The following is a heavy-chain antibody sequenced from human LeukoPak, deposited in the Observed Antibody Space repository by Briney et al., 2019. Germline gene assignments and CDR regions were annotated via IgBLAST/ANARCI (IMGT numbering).Heavy chain of an antibody. CDR2: ISGSGGST. Sequence: GGSLRLSCAAPGFTFSSYAMSWVRQAPGKGLEWVSAISGSGGSTYYADSVKGRFTISRDNSKNTLYLQMNSLRAEDTAVYYCATVIAAAGLPYYFDYWGQGTLVTVSS. J-gene: IGHJ4*02. V-gene: IGHV3-23*01. D-gene: IGHD6-13*01. CDR3: ATVIAAAGLPYYFDY. CDR1: GFTFSSYA.